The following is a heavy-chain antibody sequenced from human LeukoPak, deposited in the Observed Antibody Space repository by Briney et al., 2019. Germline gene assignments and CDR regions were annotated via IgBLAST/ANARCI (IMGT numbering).Heavy chain of an antibody. CDR1: GGSISSSSYY. CDR3: ARHVDYYDSSGYPPDPYYFDY. J-gene: IGHJ4*02. D-gene: IGHD3-22*01. V-gene: IGHV4-39*01. CDR2: IYYSGST. Sequence: PSETLSLTCTVSGGSISSSSYYWGWIRQPPGKGLEWIGSIYYSGSTYYNPSLKSRVTISVDTSKNQFSLKLSSVTAADTAVYYCARHVDYYDSSGYPPDPYYFDYWGQGTLVTVSS.